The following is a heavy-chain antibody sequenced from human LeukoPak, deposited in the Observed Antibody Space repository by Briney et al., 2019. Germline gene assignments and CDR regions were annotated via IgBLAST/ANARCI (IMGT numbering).Heavy chain of an antibody. D-gene: IGHD5-18*01. CDR3: ARDRYNYSYYYFMDV. Sequence: SETLSLTCTVSGGSISSYYWSWIRQPPGKGLEWIGYIYYSGSTNYNPSLKSRVTISVDTSKDQFFLKLSSVTAADTAAYYCARDRYNYSYYYFMDVWGKGTTVTVSS. J-gene: IGHJ6*03. CDR1: GGSISSYY. CDR2: IYYSGST. V-gene: IGHV4-59*01.